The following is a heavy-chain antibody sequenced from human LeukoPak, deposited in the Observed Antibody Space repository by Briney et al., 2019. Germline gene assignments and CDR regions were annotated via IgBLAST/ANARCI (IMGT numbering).Heavy chain of an antibody. Sequence: GGSLRLSCAASGLTFSSYAMSWVRQAPGKGLEWVSAISGSGGSTYYADSVKGRFTISRDNSKNTLYLQMNSLRAEDTAVYYCAKGRGYCSSTSCYTTKGYYYYYYGMDVWGQGTTVTVSS. V-gene: IGHV3-23*01. CDR2: ISGSGGST. D-gene: IGHD2-2*02. CDR1: GLTFSSYA. CDR3: AKGRGYCSSTSCYTTKGYYYYYYGMDV. J-gene: IGHJ6*02.